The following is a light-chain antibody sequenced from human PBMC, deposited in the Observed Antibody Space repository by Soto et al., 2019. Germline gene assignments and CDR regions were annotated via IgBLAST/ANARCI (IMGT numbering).Light chain of an antibody. Sequence: DSVRPQSPLSLPVTPVDRASICVMSSRILLHSNGNNYLEWYLQKPGQSPQLLIYLGSSRASGGPDRFSGSGAGTDFTLKIRRVEAEDVGVYYCMQALQTPRTFGQGTKVDIK. V-gene: IGKV2-28*01. CDR1: RILLHSNGNNY. CDR2: LGS. J-gene: IGKJ1*01. CDR3: MQALQTPRT.